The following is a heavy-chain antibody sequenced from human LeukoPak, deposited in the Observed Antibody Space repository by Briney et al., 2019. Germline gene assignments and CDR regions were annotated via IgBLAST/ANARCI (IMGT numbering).Heavy chain of an antibody. V-gene: IGHV4-34*01. CDR3: AKEKGYCSGGSCYGGTFDN. CDR2: INQSGTT. D-gene: IGHD2-15*01. Sequence: SETLSLTCAVYGGSFSGSYWSWIRQPPGKGLERIGEINQSGTTIYNPSLKSRVTISADTSNNQFSLKLSSVTAADTAVYYCAKEKGYCSGGSCYGGTFDNWGQGTLVTVSS. CDR1: GGSFSGSY. J-gene: IGHJ4*02.